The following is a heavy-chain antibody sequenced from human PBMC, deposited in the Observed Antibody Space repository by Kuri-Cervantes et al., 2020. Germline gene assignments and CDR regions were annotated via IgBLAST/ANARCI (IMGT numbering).Heavy chain of an antibody. D-gene: IGHD3-10*01. CDR3: ARAQRETKAPRIWFGELWAEPHYYYYVMYV. CDR2: ISSSSSYI. J-gene: IGHJ6*02. Sequence: GESLKISCAASGFTFSSYSMNWVRQAPGKGLEWVSSISSSSSYIYYADSVKGRFTISRDNAKNSLYLQMNSLRAEDTAAYYCARAQRETKAPRIWFGELWAEPHYYYYVMYVWGQGTTVTVSS. V-gene: IGHV3-21*01. CDR1: GFTFSSYS.